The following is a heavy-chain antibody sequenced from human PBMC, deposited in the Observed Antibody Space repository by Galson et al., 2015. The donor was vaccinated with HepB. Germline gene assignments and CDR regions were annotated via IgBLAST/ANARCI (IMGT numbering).Heavy chain of an antibody. J-gene: IGHJ6*02. CDR3: ARDSLYDSSGYFPYYYYGMDV. CDR2: ISSSSSYI. CDR1: GFTFSSYS. Sequence: SLRLSCAASGFTFSSYSMNWVRQAPGKGLEWVSSISSSSSYIYYADSVKGRFTNSRDNAKNSLYLQMNSLRAEDTAVYYCARDSLYDSSGYFPYYYYGMDVWGQGTTVTVSS. D-gene: IGHD3-22*01. V-gene: IGHV3-21*01.